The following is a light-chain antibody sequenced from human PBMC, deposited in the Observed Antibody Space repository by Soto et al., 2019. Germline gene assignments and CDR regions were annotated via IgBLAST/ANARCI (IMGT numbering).Light chain of an antibody. CDR1: SSDVGNYNL. CDR3: CSYAGSSTYV. CDR2: EGS. V-gene: IGLV2-23*01. J-gene: IGLJ1*01. Sequence: LTQPASVSGSPGQSITISCTGTSSDVGNYNLVSWYQQHPGKAPKLMIYEGSKRPSGVSNRFSGSKSGNTASLTISILQAEDEADYYCCSYAGSSTYVFGTGTKVTVL.